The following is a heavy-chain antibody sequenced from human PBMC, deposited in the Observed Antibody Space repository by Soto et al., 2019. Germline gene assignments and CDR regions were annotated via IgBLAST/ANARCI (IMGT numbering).Heavy chain of an antibody. CDR1: GFTLSGHW. CDR3: TRRGVPAATVYHMDV. CDR2: INTDGRST. D-gene: IGHD2-2*01. J-gene: IGHJ6*03. Sequence: EVQLVESGGGVVQAGGSLRLSCAASGFTLSGHWMHWVRLAPGKGLVWVSHINTDGRSTTYADSVRGRFTISRDNAKNTVYLQMNSLRAEDTAVYYCTRRGVPAATVYHMDVWGTGTTVTVFS. V-gene: IGHV3-74*01.